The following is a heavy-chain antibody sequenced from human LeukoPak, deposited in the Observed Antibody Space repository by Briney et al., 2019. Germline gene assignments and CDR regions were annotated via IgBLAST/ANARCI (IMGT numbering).Heavy chain of an antibody. CDR3: ARALADGGHYGGDY. CDR2: ISSSSSTI. Sequence: GGSLRLSCAASGFTFSSYSMNWVRQAPGKGLEWVSYISSSSSTIYYADSVKGRFTISRDNSKNTLYLQMNSLRAEDTAVYYCARALADGGHYGGDYWGQGTLVTVSS. J-gene: IGHJ4*02. V-gene: IGHV3-48*01. CDR1: GFTFSSYS. D-gene: IGHD2-15*01.